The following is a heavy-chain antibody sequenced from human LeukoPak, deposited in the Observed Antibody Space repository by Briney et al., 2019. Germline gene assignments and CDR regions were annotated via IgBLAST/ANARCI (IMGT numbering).Heavy chain of an antibody. D-gene: IGHD5-24*01. CDR2: VYYSGAT. CDR3: ARDFYLDGYPYFDY. V-gene: IGHV4-59*01. CDR1: GGSLSGYY. Sequence: SETLSLTCAVYGGSLSGYYWTWIRQPPGKGLEWIGYVYYSGATNYNPYLKSRVTISVDTSKNQFSLKLSSVTAADTAVYFCARDFYLDGYPYFDYWGQGSLVTVSS. J-gene: IGHJ4*02.